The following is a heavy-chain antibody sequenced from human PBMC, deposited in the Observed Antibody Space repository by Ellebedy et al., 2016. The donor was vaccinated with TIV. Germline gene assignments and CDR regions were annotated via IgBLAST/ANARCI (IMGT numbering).Heavy chain of an antibody. CDR2: ISWNSAEI. J-gene: IGHJ4*02. D-gene: IGHD1-26*01. V-gene: IGHV3-9*03. Sequence: GGSLRLSCAASGFPFDGYVMHWVRQAPGKGLEWLSGISWNSAEIGYADSVKGRFTISRDNAKNSLYLQMNSLASEDMAFYYCARSASGSYWGGKYYFDLWGQGALVTVSS. CDR3: ARSASGSYWGGKYYFDL. CDR1: GFPFDGYV.